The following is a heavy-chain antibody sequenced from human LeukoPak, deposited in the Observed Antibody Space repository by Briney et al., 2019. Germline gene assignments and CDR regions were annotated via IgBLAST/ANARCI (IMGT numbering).Heavy chain of an antibody. CDR2: MSADSATT. CDR1: GFTFSSYA. CDR3: ARKSASGNYPLDY. D-gene: IGHD3-10*01. J-gene: IGHJ4*02. Sequence: GGTLRLSCAASGFTFSSYAMNWVRQAPGKGLEWVSVMSADSATTFYADSVKGRFTISRDNAKNTVFLQMSSLRAEDTALYYCARKSASGNYPLDYWGQETLVTVSS. V-gene: IGHV3-23*01.